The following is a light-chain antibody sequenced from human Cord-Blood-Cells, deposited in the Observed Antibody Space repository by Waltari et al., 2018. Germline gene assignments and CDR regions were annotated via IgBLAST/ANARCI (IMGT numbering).Light chain of an antibody. Sequence: EIVLTQSPGTLSLSPGERATLSSRASQSVSSSYLAWYQQKPGQAPRLLIYGASSRATGIPDRFSGSGSVTDFTRTISRLEPEDFAVYYCQQYGSSPPTFGQGTKVEIK. CDR2: GAS. CDR3: QQYGSSPPT. CDR1: QSVSSSY. J-gene: IGKJ1*01. V-gene: IGKV3-20*01.